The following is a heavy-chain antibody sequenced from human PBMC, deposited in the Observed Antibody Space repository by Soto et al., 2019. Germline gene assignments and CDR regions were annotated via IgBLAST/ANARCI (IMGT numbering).Heavy chain of an antibody. Sequence: PSETLSLTCNVSGGSITCYHWSWIRQPPGKGLEWIGYISNSGSTNYNPSLESRVTISVETSKNQISLNLIFVTAADTAVYYCAATPRYWGQGTPVTVSS. V-gene: IGHV4-59*01. CDR3: AATPRY. J-gene: IGHJ4*02. CDR2: ISNSGST. CDR1: GGSITCYH.